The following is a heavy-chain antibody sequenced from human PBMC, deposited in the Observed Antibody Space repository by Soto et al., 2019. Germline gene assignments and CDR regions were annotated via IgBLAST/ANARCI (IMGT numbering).Heavy chain of an antibody. V-gene: IGHV1-69*02. CDR1: GGTFSSYT. CDR2: IIPILGIA. J-gene: IGHJ4*02. D-gene: IGHD5-12*01. Sequence: QVQLVQSGAEVKKPGSSVKVSCKASGGTFSSYTISWVRQAPGQGLEWMGRIIPILGIANYAQKFQGRVTITADKSTSTAYMELSSLRSEDTAVYYCARASRSGYGQLDYWGQGTLVTVSS. CDR3: ARASRSGYGQLDY.